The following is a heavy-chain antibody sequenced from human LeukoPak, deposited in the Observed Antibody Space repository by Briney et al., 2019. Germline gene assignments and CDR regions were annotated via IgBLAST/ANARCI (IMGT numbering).Heavy chain of an antibody. V-gene: IGHV3-23*01. Sequence: PGGSLRLSCAASGFTFSSYAMSWVRQAPGKGLEWVSAISGSGGSTYYADSVKGRFTISRDNSKNTLYLQMNSLRAEDTAVYYCAKEGGVADFWSGYYTQYYFDYWGQGTLVTVSS. J-gene: IGHJ4*02. CDR2: ISGSGGST. CDR3: AKEGGVADFWSGYYTQYYFDY. CDR1: GFTFSSYA. D-gene: IGHD3-3*01.